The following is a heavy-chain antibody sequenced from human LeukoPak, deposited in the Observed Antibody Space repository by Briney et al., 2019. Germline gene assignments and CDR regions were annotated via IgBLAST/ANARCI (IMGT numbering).Heavy chain of an antibody. V-gene: IGHV5-51*01. CDR3: ASSRYDILTGYSYFEY. D-gene: IGHD3-9*01. CDR2: IYPGDSDT. CDR1: RYTFTSYR. J-gene: IGHJ4*02. Sequence: GESLKISCKDSRYTFTSYRIGWVRQMPGKGLEWMWIIYPGDSDTRYSPSFQGQVTISADKSISTAYLQWSSLKASDTAMYYCASSRYDILTGYSYFEYWGQGTLVTVSS.